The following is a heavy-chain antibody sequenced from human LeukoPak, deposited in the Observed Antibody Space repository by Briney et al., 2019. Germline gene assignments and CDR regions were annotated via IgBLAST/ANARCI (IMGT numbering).Heavy chain of an antibody. CDR1: GYTFTGYY. CDR3: ARVQWVGDSSGYYYDSVDY. Sequence: GASVKVSCKASGYTFTGYYMHWVRQAPGQGLEWMGWINPNSGGTNYAQKFQGRVTITADESTSTAYMELSSLRSEDTAVYYCARVQWVGDSSGYYYDSVDYWGQGTLVTVSS. J-gene: IGHJ4*02. CDR2: INPNSGGT. D-gene: IGHD3-22*01. V-gene: IGHV1-2*02.